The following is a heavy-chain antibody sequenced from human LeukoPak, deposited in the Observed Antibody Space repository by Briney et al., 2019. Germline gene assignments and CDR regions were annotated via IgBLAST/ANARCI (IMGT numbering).Heavy chain of an antibody. CDR3: AKEASYCTNGVCYSRIFDT. V-gene: IGHV3-23*01. J-gene: IGHJ5*02. CDR2: ISGSGGST. Sequence: GGSLGLSCAASGFTFSSYAMSWVRQAPGKGLEWVSAISGSGGSTFYADSVKGRFTMSRDNSKNTLYLQMNSLRAEDTAVYYCAKEASYCTNGVCYSRIFDTWGQGTLVTVFS. D-gene: IGHD2-8*01. CDR1: GFTFSSYA.